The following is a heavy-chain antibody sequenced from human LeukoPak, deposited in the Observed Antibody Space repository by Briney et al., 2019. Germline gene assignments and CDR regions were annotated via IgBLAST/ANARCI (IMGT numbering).Heavy chain of an antibody. V-gene: IGHV3-43*02. CDR2: IIGDGGST. Sequence: GSLRLSCAASGFTFYDYAMHWVRQAPGKGLEWASLIIGDGGSTYYADSVKGRFTISRDNSKNSLYLQMNSLRTEDTALYYCAKDINSGYDRYYYYYGMDVWGQGTTVTVSS. J-gene: IGHJ6*02. CDR3: AKDINSGYDRYYYYYGMDV. CDR1: GFTFYDYA. D-gene: IGHD5-12*01.